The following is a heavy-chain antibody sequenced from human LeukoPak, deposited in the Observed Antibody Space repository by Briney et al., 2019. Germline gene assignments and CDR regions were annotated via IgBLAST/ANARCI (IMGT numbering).Heavy chain of an antibody. CDR1: GYIFSNYW. CDR3: TRREYNDYWTAFPF. CDR2: IYPHDFNV. D-gene: IGHD2/OR15-2a*01. Sequence: GESLKIFCKTSGYIFSNYWIAWVRQTPGKGLEWMGIIYPHDFNVKYSPSFQGHVTISVDKSVSTAYLQWNTLKASDTATYFCTRREYNDYWTAFPFWGQGTEVAVSS. V-gene: IGHV5-51*01. J-gene: IGHJ4*02.